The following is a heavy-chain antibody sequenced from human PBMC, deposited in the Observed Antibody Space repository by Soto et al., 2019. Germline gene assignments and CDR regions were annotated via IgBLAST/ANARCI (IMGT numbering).Heavy chain of an antibody. CDR3: ARGLSSSSWLQIDY. CDR1: GGTFSSYA. D-gene: IGHD6-13*01. J-gene: IGHJ4*02. Sequence: GASVKVSCKASGGTFSSYAISWVRQAPGQGLEWMGGIIPIFGTANYAQKFQGRVTITADESTSTAYMELSSLRSEDTAVYYCARGLSSSSWLQIDYWGQGTLVTVSS. V-gene: IGHV1-69*13. CDR2: IIPIFGTA.